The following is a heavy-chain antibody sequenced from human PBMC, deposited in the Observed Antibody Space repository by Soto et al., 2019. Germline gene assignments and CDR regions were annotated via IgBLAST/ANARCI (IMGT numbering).Heavy chain of an antibody. CDR1: GGSISSSSYY. Sequence: SETLSLTCTVSGGSISSSSYYWGWIRQPPGKGLEWIGSIYYSGSTYYNPSLKSRVTISVDTSKNQFSLKLSSVTAADTAVYYCARQAAGSIYYYYYYGMDVWGQGTTVTVSS. CDR3: ARQAAGSIYYYYYYGMDV. J-gene: IGHJ6*02. D-gene: IGHD6-13*01. CDR2: IYYSGST. V-gene: IGHV4-39*01.